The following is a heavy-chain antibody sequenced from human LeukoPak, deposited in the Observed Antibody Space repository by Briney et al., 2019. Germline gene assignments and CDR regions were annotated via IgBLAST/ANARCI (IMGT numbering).Heavy chain of an antibody. CDR3: TSVLPGYSSGWFD. V-gene: IGHV3-73*01. J-gene: IGHJ4*02. D-gene: IGHD6-19*01. CDR2: IRSKANSYAT. CDR1: GFTFSGSA. Sequence: PGGSLRLSCAASGFTFSGSAMHWVRQASGKGLEWLGRIRSKANSYATAYAASVKGRFTISRDDSKNTAYLQINSLKTEDTAVYYCTSVLPGYSSGWFDWGQGTLVTVSS.